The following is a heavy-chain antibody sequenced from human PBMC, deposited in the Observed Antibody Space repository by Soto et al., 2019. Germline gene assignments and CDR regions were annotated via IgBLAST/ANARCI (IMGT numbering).Heavy chain of an antibody. CDR1: GGSISSSDFY. CDR2: MYYSGTT. V-gene: IGHV4-39*01. Sequence: QLQLQESGPGLVKPSETLSLTCTVSGGSISSSDFYWGWLRQPPGKELDFIGSMYYSGTTYYNPSLKNRITISVDTSKNQFSLKLMSVTAADTAVYYCAVVDSTGNWFDPWGQGALVTVSS. J-gene: IGHJ5*02. CDR3: AVVDSTGNWFDP. D-gene: IGHD3-22*01.